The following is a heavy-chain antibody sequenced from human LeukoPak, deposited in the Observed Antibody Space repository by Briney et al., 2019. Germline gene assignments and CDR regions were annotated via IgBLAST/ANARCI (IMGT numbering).Heavy chain of an antibody. V-gene: IGHV4-31*03. Sequence: SETLSLTCTVSGGSISSEGYYWSWIRQHPGKGLEWIGYIYYSGSAYYNPSLKSRVTISVDTSKNQFSLKLSSVTAADTAVYYCARDLANYDILTGYPYYYYGMDVWGQGTTVTVSS. CDR2: IYYSGSA. J-gene: IGHJ6*02. CDR1: GGSISSEGYY. D-gene: IGHD3-9*01. CDR3: ARDLANYDILTGYPYYYYGMDV.